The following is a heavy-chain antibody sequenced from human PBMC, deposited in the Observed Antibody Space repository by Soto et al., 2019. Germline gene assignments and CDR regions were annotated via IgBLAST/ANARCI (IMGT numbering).Heavy chain of an antibody. J-gene: IGHJ4*02. CDR1: GFTFSSYS. CDR2: ISSSSSYI. V-gene: IGHV3-21*01. D-gene: IGHD3-22*01. CDR3: ARAEKFHWQHDSSGYYDY. Sequence: GGSLRLSCAASGFTFSSYSMNWVRQAPGKGLEWVSSISSSSSYIYYADSVKGRFTISRDNAKNSLYLQMNSLRAEDTAVYYCARAEKFHWQHDSSGYYDYWGQGTLVTVSS.